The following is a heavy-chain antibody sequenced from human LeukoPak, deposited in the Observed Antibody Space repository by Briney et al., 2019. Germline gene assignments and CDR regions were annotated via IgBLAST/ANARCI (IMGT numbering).Heavy chain of an antibody. J-gene: IGHJ4*02. Sequence: ASVKVSCKASGYTFTSYYMHWVRQAPGQGLEWMGIINPSGGSTSYAQKFQGRVTMTRDTSTSTVYMELSSLGSEDTAVYYCAREWWELLHGVYYFDYWGQGTLVTVSS. D-gene: IGHD1-26*01. CDR3: AREWWELLHGVYYFDY. CDR1: GYTFTSYY. V-gene: IGHV1-46*01. CDR2: INPSGGST.